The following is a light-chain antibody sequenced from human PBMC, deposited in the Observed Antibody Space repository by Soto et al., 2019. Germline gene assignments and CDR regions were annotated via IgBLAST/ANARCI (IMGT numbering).Light chain of an antibody. CDR3: AAWDDSLDGVV. Sequence: QSVLTQPPSASGTPGQRVTISCSGSSSNIGSNPVNWYQQLPGTAPKLLIYSSNQRPSGVPVRFSGSKSGTSASLAISGLQSEDADDYYCAAWDDSLDGVVFGGGTKLTVL. V-gene: IGLV1-44*01. CDR1: SSNIGSNP. J-gene: IGLJ2*01. CDR2: SSN.